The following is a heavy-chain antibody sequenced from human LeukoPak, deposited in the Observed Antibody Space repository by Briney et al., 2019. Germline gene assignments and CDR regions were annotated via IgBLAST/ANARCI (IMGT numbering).Heavy chain of an antibody. CDR1: NGSFSSYY. Sequence: PSETLSLTCTVSNGSFSSYYWTWIRQPPGKGLEWIGEFTHTGTTNFNPSLQRRVIISLETSIKQFSLSLKSVTAADTAIYYCARGKIGGSHHYYFDHWGQGTLVTVSS. V-gene: IGHV4-34*01. CDR2: FTHTGTT. J-gene: IGHJ4*02. D-gene: IGHD1-14*01. CDR3: ARGKIGGSHHYYFDH.